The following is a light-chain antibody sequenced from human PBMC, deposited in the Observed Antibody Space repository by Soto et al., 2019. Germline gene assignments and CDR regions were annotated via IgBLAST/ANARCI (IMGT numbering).Light chain of an antibody. V-gene: IGKV1-9*01. J-gene: IGKJ5*01. CDR3: QQFNSYPIT. CDR1: QSIRRY. Sequence: DIQMTQSPSSLSASVGDRVTITCPASQSIRRYINWYQQEPGRAPKLLIYAASNLQSGVPSRFSGSGSGTECTLTISSLQPEDVSTYYCQQFNSYPITLGQGTRLEIK. CDR2: AAS.